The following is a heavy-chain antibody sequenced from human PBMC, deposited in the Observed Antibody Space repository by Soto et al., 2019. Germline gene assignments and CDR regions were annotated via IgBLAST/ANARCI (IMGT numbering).Heavy chain of an antibody. J-gene: IGHJ3*02. CDR2: IWYDGSNK. Sequence: QVPLVESGGGVVQPGRSLRLSCAASGFTFSSYGMHWVRQAPGKGLEWVAVIWYDGSNKYYADSVKGRFTISRDNSKNTLYLKMNSLRAEDTVVYYCARDLGYCSGGSCYYDAFDIWGQGTMFTVSS. V-gene: IGHV3-33*01. D-gene: IGHD2-15*01. CDR1: GFTFSSYG. CDR3: ARDLGYCSGGSCYYDAFDI.